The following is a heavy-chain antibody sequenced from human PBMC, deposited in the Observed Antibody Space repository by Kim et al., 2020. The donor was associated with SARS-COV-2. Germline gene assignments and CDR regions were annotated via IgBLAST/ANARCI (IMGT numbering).Heavy chain of an antibody. CDR3: TPNTLTTRYFQH. Sequence: ASVKVSCKASGYTFTSYDINWVRQATGQGLEWMGWMNANSGNTGYAQKFQGRVSMTRNTSISTAYMELSSLRSEDTAVYYCTPNTLTTRYFQHWGQGTLV. V-gene: IGHV1-8*01. J-gene: IGHJ1*01. CDR1: GYTFTSYD. CDR2: MNANSGNT. D-gene: IGHD4-17*01.